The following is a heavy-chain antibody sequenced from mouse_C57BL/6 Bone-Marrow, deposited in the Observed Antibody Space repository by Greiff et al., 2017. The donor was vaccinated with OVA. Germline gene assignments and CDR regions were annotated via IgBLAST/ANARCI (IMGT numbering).Heavy chain of an antibody. CDR1: GYTFTSYW. Sequence: QVQLQQPGAELVMPGASVKLSCKASGYTFTSYWMHWVKQRPGQGLEWSGEIDPSDSYTNYNQKFKGKSTLTVDKSSSTAYMQLSSLTSEDSAVYYCRITTVVAPHYFDYWGQGTTLTVSS. D-gene: IGHD1-1*01. V-gene: IGHV1-69*01. CDR3: RITTVVAPHYFDY. CDR2: IDPSDSYT. J-gene: IGHJ2*01.